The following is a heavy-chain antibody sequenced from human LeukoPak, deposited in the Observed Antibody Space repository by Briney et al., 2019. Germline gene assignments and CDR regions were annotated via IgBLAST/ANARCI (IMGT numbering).Heavy chain of an antibody. CDR3: ANVAKGRYFFYYMDV. V-gene: IGHV1-18*01. CDR1: GHSSNTFG. D-gene: IGHD2-15*01. Sequence: ASVKVSCKASGHSSNTFGITWVRQAPGQGLEWIGWISPYNSRRKYADKFQGRVTMTTDKSTTTSYMELRSLRSDDTAVYFCANVAKGRYFFYYMDVWGKGTTVTVS. J-gene: IGHJ6*03. CDR2: ISPYNSRR.